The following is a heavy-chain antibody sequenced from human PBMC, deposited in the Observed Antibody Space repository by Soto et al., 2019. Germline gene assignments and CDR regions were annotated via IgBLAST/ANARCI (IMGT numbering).Heavy chain of an antibody. CDR2: ISAKNGNT. D-gene: IGHD2-15*01. CDR3: ARVGGYCSASSCHFHYYYGLDV. CDR1: GYTFNNYG. Sequence: ASVKVSCKASGYTFNNYGISWVRQAPGQGLEWVGWISAKNGNTKNAQKVQGRVTMTTDTSTGTAYMELRSLRSDDTAVYYCARVGGYCSASSCHFHYYYGLDVWGQGTTVTVSS. V-gene: IGHV1-18*01. J-gene: IGHJ6*02.